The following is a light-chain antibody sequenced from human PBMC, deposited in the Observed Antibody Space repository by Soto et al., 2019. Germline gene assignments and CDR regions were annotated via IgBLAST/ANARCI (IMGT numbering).Light chain of an antibody. CDR1: TGAVTSGNY. V-gene: IGLV7-43*01. J-gene: IGLJ3*02. CDR2: TTD. Sequence: VVTQEPSLTVSPGGTVTLTCASSTGAVTSGNYPSWFQQKPGQAPRTLIYTTDDKHPWTPARFSGSLLGGKAALTLSGVPPEDAAEYYCLLYYGGAHLMFGGGTQLTVL. CDR3: LLYYGGAHLM.